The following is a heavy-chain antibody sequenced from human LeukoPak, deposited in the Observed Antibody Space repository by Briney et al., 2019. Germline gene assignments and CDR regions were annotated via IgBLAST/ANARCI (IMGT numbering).Heavy chain of an antibody. D-gene: IGHD6-19*01. Sequence: GGSLRLSCAASGLTYSSYGMHWVRQAPGKGLEWVAVIWYDGSNKYYADSVKGRFTISRDNSKNTLYLQMNSLRAEDTAVYYCARDQLERWLVGLDYWGQGALVTVSS. J-gene: IGHJ4*02. CDR2: IWYDGSNK. V-gene: IGHV3-33*01. CDR3: ARDQLERWLVGLDY. CDR1: GLTYSSYG.